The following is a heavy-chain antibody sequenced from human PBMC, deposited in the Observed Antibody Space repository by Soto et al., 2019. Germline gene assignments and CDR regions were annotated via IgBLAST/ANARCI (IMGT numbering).Heavy chain of an antibody. CDR2: IYYSGST. Sequence: PSETLSLTCTVSGGSVSSGSYYWSWIRQPPGKGLEWIGYIYYSGSTNYNPSLKSRVTISVDTSKNQFSLKLSSVTAADTAVYYCARTRRYDFWSGPIIDPWGQGTLVTVSS. V-gene: IGHV4-61*01. D-gene: IGHD3-3*01. CDR1: GGSVSSGSYY. CDR3: ARTRRYDFWSGPIIDP. J-gene: IGHJ5*02.